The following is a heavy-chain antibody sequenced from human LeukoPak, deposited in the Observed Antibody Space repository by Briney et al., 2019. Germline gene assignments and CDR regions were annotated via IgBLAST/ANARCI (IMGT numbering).Heavy chain of an antibody. J-gene: IGHJ4*02. D-gene: IGHD5-18*01. CDR3: ARVSLGYGTRVGYYFDY. V-gene: IGHV4-59*01. CDR1: GGSISSYY. CDR2: IYYSGST. Sequence: SETLSLTCTVSGGSISSYYWSWIRQPPGRGLEWGGYIYYSGSTNYNPSLKSRVTISVDTSKNQLSLRLGSVTVVETAVYYCARVSLGYGTRVGYYFDYWGQGTLVTVSS.